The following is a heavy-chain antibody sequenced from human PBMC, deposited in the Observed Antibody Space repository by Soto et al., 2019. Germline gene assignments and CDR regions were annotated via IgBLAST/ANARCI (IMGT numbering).Heavy chain of an antibody. J-gene: IGHJ4*02. Sequence: QVHLQESGPGLVKPSETLSLTCTVSGASVNNGGHYWSWMRQPPGKGLEWLGYIYYSGNTYYNPSLQSRVTMSVDVSKNQFSLRLPSVTAADTAIYYCARGGCPYDSSAYYLDSWGQGALVTVSS. D-gene: IGHD3-22*01. CDR1: GASVNNGGHY. CDR2: IYYSGNT. CDR3: ARGGCPYDSSAYYLDS. V-gene: IGHV4-61*08.